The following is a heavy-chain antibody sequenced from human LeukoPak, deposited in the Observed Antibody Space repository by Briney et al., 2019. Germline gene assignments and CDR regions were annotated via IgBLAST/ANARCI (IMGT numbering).Heavy chain of an antibody. Sequence: GGALRLSCAASGFTFSNYAMSSVRQAPGKGLEWVGRIKSKPDGGTTDYAAPVKGRFTISRDDSKNTLYLQMNSMKTEDTAVYYCTTDLSIAPDYWGQGTLVTVSS. V-gene: IGHV3-15*01. CDR3: TTDLSIAPDY. CDR2: IKSKPDGGTT. D-gene: IGHD6-6*01. J-gene: IGHJ4*02. CDR1: GFTFSNYA.